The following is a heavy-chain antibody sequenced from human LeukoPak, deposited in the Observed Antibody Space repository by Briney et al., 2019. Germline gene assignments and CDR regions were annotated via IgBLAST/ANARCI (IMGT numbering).Heavy chain of an antibody. CDR1: GFIFSSYG. D-gene: IGHD2-15*01. Sequence: GGSLRLSCAASGFIFSSYGMSWVRQAPGKGLEWVSRITSSSHYIYYADSVKGRFTISRDNAKNSLYLDMSSLRADDTAVYYCARAENSGSGGLDPWGQGTLVTVSS. V-gene: IGHV3-21*01. CDR2: ITSSSHYI. J-gene: IGHJ5*02. CDR3: ARAENSGSGGLDP.